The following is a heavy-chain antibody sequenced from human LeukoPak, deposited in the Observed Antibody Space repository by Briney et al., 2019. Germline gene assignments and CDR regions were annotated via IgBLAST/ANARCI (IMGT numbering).Heavy chain of an antibody. CDR3: ARIGRAGFVLDV. Sequence: GGSLRLSCAASVYTFRENYMSWIRQAPGKGPQWVSYISSRTSTYTAYADSVKGRFTISRDNAKNSLVLQMNTLKADDTAVHYCARIGRAGFVLDVWGQGTTVTVSS. CDR1: VYTFRENY. CDR2: ISSRTSTYT. V-gene: IGHV3-11*03. D-gene: IGHD2-15*01. J-gene: IGHJ6*02.